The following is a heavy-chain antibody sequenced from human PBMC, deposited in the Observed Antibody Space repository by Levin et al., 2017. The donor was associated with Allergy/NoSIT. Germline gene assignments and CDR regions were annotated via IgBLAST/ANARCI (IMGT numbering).Heavy chain of an antibody. CDR3: ATGSGWYPYDYYYMDV. CDR2: IYYSGST. Sequence: PSETLSLTCTVSGGSISSYYWSWIRQPPGKGLEWIGYIYYSGSTNYNPSLKSRVTISVDTSKNQFSLKLSSVTAADTAVYYCATGSGWYPYDYYYMDVWGKGTTVTVSS. J-gene: IGHJ6*03. V-gene: IGHV4-59*01. CDR1: GGSISSYY. D-gene: IGHD6-19*01.